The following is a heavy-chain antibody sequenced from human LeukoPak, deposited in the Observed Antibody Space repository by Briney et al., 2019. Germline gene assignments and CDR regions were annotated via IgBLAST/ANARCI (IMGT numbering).Heavy chain of an antibody. CDR3: ARDGARTLFDWAGGDDY. D-gene: IGHD3-9*01. CDR2: INPNSGGT. CDR1: GYTFTGNY. V-gene: IGHV1-2*02. Sequence: ASVKVSCKASGYTFTGNYMHWVRQAPGQGLEWMGWINPNSGGTNYAQKFQGRVTMTRDTSISTAYMELSRLRSDDTAVYLCARDGARTLFDWAGGDDYWGQGTLVTVSS. J-gene: IGHJ4*02.